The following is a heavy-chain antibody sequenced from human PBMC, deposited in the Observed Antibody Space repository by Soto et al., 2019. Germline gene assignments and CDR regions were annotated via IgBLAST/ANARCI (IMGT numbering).Heavy chain of an antibody. CDR2: ISGSGGST. D-gene: IGHD6-13*01. CDR3: AKDERIAAAGTGDYYYGMDV. CDR1: GFTFSSYA. V-gene: IGHV3-23*01. J-gene: IGHJ6*02. Sequence: PGGSLRLSCAASGFTFSSYAMSWVRQAPGKGLEWVSAISGSGGSTYYADSVKGRFTISRDNSKNTLYLQMNSLRAEDTAVYYCAKDERIAAAGTGDYYYGMDVWGQGTTVTVS.